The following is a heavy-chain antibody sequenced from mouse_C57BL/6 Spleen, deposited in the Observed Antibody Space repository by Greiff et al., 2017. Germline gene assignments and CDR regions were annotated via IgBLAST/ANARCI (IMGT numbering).Heavy chain of an antibody. CDR2: IYPRSGNT. J-gene: IGHJ2*01. CDR3: ASYGNYSGY. D-gene: IGHD2-1*01. Sequence: VQLQQSGAELARPGASVKLSCKASGYTFTSYGISWVKQRTGQGLEWIGEIYPRSGNTYYNEKFKGKATLTADKSSSTAYMELRSLTSEDSAVYFCASYGNYSGYWGQGTTLTVSS. CDR1: GYTFTSYG. V-gene: IGHV1-81*01.